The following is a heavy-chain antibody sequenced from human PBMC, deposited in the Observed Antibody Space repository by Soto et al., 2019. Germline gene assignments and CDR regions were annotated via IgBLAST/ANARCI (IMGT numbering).Heavy chain of an antibody. CDR2: ISYDGNNK. J-gene: IGHJ6*02. Sequence: GGSLRLSCAASGSTFSSYDIHWVRQAPGKGLQWLALISYDGNNKYYADSVKGRFTISRDNSKNTLYLQMNGLRAEDTAVYYCAKDLHSSSSRYRYYGMDVWVQGTTVTVSS. CDR1: GSTFSSYD. D-gene: IGHD6-6*01. V-gene: IGHV3-30*18. CDR3: AKDLHSSSSRYRYYGMDV.